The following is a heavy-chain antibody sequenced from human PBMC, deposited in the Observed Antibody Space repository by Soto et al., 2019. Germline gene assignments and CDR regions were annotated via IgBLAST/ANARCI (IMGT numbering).Heavy chain of an antibody. D-gene: IGHD3-3*01. V-gene: IGHV4-4*07. CDR1: GGSISNYF. J-gene: IGHJ4*02. CDR2: IDNSAST. CDR3: ARGGQDFWSGPFDY. Sequence: PSETLSLTCTVSGGSISNYFCNWIRQPAGKGLEWIGRIDNSASTNYNPSLKSRITMSADTSRNQFSLRLNSVTAADTAVYYCARGGQDFWSGPFDYWGQGALVTVSS.